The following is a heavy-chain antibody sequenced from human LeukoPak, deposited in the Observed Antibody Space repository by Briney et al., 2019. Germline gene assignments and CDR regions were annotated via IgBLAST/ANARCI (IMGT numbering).Heavy chain of an antibody. CDR1: GGSISSSSYY. CDR3: ARTEDRAAGSGYWFDP. Sequence: SETLSLTCTVSGGSISSSSYYWGWIRQPPGKGLEWIGSIYYSGSTYYNPSLKSRVTISVDTSKNQFSLRLSSVTAADTAVYYCARTEDRAAGSGYWFDPWGQGTLVTVSS. D-gene: IGHD6-13*01. CDR2: IYYSGST. J-gene: IGHJ5*02. V-gene: IGHV4-39*07.